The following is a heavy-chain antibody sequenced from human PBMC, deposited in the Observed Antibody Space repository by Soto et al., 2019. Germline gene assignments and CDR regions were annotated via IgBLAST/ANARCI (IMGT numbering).Heavy chain of an antibody. CDR1: GFTFSSYS. V-gene: IGHV3-48*02. CDR2: ISSSSSTI. Sequence: GGSLRLSCAASGFTFSSYSMNWVRQAPGKGLEWVSYISSSSSTIYYADSVKGRFTISRDNAKNSLYLHMNSLRDEDTAVYYCARDRLAHNKAGGNSYYYMDVWGKGTTVTVSS. D-gene: IGHD2-15*01. CDR3: ARDRLAHNKAGGNSYYYMDV. J-gene: IGHJ6*03.